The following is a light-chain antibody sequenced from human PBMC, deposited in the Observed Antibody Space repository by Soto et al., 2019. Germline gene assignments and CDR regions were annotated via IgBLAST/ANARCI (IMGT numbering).Light chain of an antibody. V-gene: IGLV2-11*01. CDR1: SSGVGGYNY. CDR2: DVN. CDR3: CSFVGYHTVV. Sequence: QSALAQLRSVFGSPGQSVTISCTGTSSGVGGYNYVSWYQQHPGKAPKLIIYDVNKRPSGVPDRFSASTSGNAASLTISGLQAEDESDYYCCSFVGYHTVVFGSGTKVTVL. J-gene: IGLJ1*01.